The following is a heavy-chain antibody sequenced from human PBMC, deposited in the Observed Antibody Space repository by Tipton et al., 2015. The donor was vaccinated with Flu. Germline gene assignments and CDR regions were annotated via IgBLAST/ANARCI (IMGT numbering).Heavy chain of an antibody. J-gene: IGHJ4*02. CDR2: LLGNGNT. Sequence: GLVKPSETLSLTCTVSGASLSGGGYYWSWIRQYPGKGVEWIGHLLGNGNTFYKPSLKGRFTLALDTSKTQFSLYVTSVTAADTAVYYCATLAITALYDFDYWGQGTLVTVSS. CDR3: ATLAITALYDFDY. D-gene: IGHD1-20*01. V-gene: IGHV4-31*03. CDR1: GASLSGGGYY.